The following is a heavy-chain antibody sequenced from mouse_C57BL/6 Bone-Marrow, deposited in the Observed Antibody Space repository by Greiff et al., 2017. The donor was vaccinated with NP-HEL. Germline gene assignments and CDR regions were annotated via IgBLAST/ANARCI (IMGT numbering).Heavy chain of an antibody. Sequence: EVKVVESEGGLVQPGSSMKLSCTASGFTFSDYYMAWVRQVPEKGLEWVANINYDGSSTYYLDSLKSRFILSRDNAKNILYLQMSSLKSENTATYYCARGGFYYGSSYWYFDVWGTGTTVTVSS. CDR1: GFTFSDYY. D-gene: IGHD1-1*01. CDR3: ARGGFYYGSSYWYFDV. V-gene: IGHV5-16*01. J-gene: IGHJ1*03. CDR2: INYDGSST.